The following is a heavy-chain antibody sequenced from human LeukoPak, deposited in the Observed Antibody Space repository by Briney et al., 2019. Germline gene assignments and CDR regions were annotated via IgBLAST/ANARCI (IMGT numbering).Heavy chain of an antibody. J-gene: IGHJ4*02. CDR2: GEGDESSS. CDR1: GFALRNYW. Sequence: QSGGSLRLSCAASGFALRNYWMNWVRQAPGKGLVWVARGEGDESSSTYADSVKGRFTISRDNAKNTLYLQMNRLRVEDTAVYYCANTDHFANWGQGTMVTVSS. CDR3: ANTDHFAN. V-gene: IGHV3-74*03.